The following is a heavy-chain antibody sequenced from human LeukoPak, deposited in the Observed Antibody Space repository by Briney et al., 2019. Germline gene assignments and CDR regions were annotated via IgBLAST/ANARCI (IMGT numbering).Heavy chain of an antibody. Sequence: GRSLRLSCAASGFTFDDYAMHWVRQAPGKGLEWVSGISWNSGSIGYADSVKGRFTISRDNAKNTLYLQMNSLRVEDTALYFCATAGNYRFDYWGQGTLVTVSS. CDR3: ATAGNYRFDY. V-gene: IGHV3-9*01. CDR2: ISWNSGSI. D-gene: IGHD1-7*01. J-gene: IGHJ4*02. CDR1: GFTFDDYA.